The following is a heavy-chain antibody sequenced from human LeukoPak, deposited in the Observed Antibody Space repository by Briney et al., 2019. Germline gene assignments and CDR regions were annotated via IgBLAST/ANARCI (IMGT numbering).Heavy chain of an antibody. D-gene: IGHD1-14*01. CDR1: SASISSGAYY. V-gene: IGHV4-31*03. CDR2: IFYRGST. Sequence: SETLSLTCTVCSASISSGAYYWSWIRQHPGKGLESIGYIFYRGSTYYNPSLKSRLTISVDTSKNQFSLKLNSVTDADTAVYYCASSPNQYFIDYWGQGALVTVSS. J-gene: IGHJ4*02. CDR3: ASSPNQYFIDY.